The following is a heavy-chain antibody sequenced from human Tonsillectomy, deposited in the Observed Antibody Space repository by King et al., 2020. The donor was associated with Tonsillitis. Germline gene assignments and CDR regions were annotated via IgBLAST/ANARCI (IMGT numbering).Heavy chain of an antibody. D-gene: IGHD3-10*01. V-gene: IGHV3-74*01. CDR1: GFTFRSYW. CDR2: INSDGSSI. Sequence: VQLVESGGGLVQPGGSLRLSCAASGFTFRSYWMHWVRQAPGKGLVWVSRINSDGSSINYADSVKGRFTISRDNAKNTLYLQMNSLRAEDTAVYYCARDRVELFWFGEGGMDVWGQGTTVTVSS. J-gene: IGHJ6*02. CDR3: ARDRVELFWFGEGGMDV.